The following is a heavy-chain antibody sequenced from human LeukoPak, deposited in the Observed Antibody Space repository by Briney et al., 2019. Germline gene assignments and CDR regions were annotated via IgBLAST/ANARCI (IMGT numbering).Heavy chain of an antibody. CDR3: ARGGSSGPRGAFDI. D-gene: IGHD6-19*01. V-gene: IGHV3-53*01. CDR1: GFTVSSNY. CDR2: IYSGGST. J-gene: IGHJ3*02. Sequence: GGSLRLSCAASGFTVSSNYMSWVCQAPGKGLEWVSVIYSGGSTYYADSVKGRFTISRDNSKNTLYLQMNSLRAEDTAVYYCARGGSSGPRGAFDIWGQGTMVTVSS.